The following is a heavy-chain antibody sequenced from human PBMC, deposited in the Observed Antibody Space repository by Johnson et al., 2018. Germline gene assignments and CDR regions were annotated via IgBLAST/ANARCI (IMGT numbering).Heavy chain of an antibody. CDR1: GGTFSSYA. CDR2: IIPIFGTA. V-gene: IGHV1-69*12. D-gene: IGHD6-19*01. J-gene: IGHJ3*02. CDR3: ARDHVAVAGKLVPFDI. Sequence: QVQLVQSGAAVKKPGSSVKVSCKASGGTFSSYASSWVRQAPGQGLEWMGGIIPIFGTANYSQKFQGRVTITADESTSTAYRGLSRLRSEDTAVYHFARDHVAVAGKLVPFDIWGQGTMVTVSS.